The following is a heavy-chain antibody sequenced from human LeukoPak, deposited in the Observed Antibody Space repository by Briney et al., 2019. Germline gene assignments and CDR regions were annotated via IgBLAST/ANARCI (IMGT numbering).Heavy chain of an antibody. Sequence: SETLSVTCTVSGDSITSGDYYWSWIRQPPGKGLEWIGYSHYSGITSYDPSLRSRVTISGDTSKNQLSLRLTSVTAADTAMYYCARDAYCAGGRCPGAWFDPWGQGTLVTVSS. CDR2: SHYSGIT. D-gene: IGHD2-8*02. J-gene: IGHJ5*02. CDR1: GDSITSGDYY. CDR3: ARDAYCAGGRCPGAWFDP. V-gene: IGHV4-30-4*01.